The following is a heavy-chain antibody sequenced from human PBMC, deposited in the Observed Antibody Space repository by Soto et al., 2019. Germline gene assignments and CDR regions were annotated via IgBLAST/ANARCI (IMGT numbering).Heavy chain of an antibody. D-gene: IGHD3-22*01. CDR3: ARDSGTYYYDSSGYYLPDNVGDDAFDI. Sequence: QVQLVQSGAEVKKPGSSVKVSCKASGGTFSSYAISWVRQAPGQGLEWMGGIIPIFGTANYAQKFQGRVTITADESTSKAYMELSSLRSEDTAVYYCARDSGTYYYDSSGYYLPDNVGDDAFDIWGQGTMVTVSS. CDR2: IIPIFGTA. CDR1: GGTFSSYA. J-gene: IGHJ3*02. V-gene: IGHV1-69*01.